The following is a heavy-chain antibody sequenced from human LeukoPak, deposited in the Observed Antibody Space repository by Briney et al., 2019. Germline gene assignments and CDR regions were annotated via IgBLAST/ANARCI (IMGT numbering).Heavy chain of an antibody. Sequence: TGGSLSLSCAASGFTFSSYAMSWVGKAQGKGLDWVSAISGSGGSTYYADSVKGRFTISRDNSKNTLYLQMNSLRAEDTAVYYCAKDSGSYFFDYWGQGTLVTVSS. D-gene: IGHD1-26*01. CDR3: AKDSGSYFFDY. J-gene: IGHJ4*02. CDR1: GFTFSSYA. CDR2: ISGSGGST. V-gene: IGHV3-23*01.